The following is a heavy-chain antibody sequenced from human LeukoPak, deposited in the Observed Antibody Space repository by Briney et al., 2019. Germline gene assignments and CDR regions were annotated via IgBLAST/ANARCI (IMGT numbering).Heavy chain of an antibody. V-gene: IGHV4-30-2*01. CDR1: GGSISSGGYY. Sequence: SETLSLTCTVSGGSISSGGYYWSWIRQPPGRGLEWIGYIYHSGSTYCNPSLKSRVTISVDRSKNQFSLKLSSVTAADTAVYYCARSSPYGLSGSHLAFDYWGQGTLVTVSS. CDR2: IYHSGST. CDR3: ARSSPYGLSGSHLAFDY. J-gene: IGHJ4*02. D-gene: IGHD1-26*01.